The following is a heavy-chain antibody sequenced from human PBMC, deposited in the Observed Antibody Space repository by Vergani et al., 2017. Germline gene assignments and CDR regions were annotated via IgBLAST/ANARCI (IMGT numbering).Heavy chain of an antibody. CDR2: ISYDGSNK. V-gene: IGHV3-30*18. J-gene: IGHJ4*02. CDR1: GFTFSSYG. D-gene: IGHD2-15*01. Sequence: QVQLVESGGGVVQPGRSLRLSCAASGFTFSSYGMHWVRQAPGKGLEWVAVISYDGSNKYYADSVKGRFTISRDNSKNTLYLQMNSLRAEDTAVYYCAKVRGLFDCSGGSCYKGDYADYWGQGTLVTVSS. CDR3: AKVRGLFDCSGGSCYKGDYADY.